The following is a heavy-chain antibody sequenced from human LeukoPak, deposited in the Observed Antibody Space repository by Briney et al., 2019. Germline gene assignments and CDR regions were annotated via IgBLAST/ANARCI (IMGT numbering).Heavy chain of an antibody. D-gene: IGHD6-19*01. J-gene: IGHJ3*02. CDR3: ATSAGASSGSTWWGAFDI. Sequence: ASVKVSCKASGGTFSSYAISWVRQAPGQGLEWMGGFDPEDGETIYAQKFQGRVTMTEDTSTDTAYMELSSLRSEDTAVYYCATSAGASSGSTWWGAFDIWGQGTMVTVSS. CDR1: GGTFSSYA. CDR2: FDPEDGET. V-gene: IGHV1-24*01.